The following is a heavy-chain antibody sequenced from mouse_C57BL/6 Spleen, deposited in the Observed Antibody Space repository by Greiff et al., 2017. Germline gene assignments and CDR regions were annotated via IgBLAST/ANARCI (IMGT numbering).Heavy chain of an antibody. Sequence: VKVVESGAELVRPGASVTLSCKASGYTFTDYEMHWVKQTPVHGLEWIGAIDPETGGTAYNQKFKGKAILTADKSSSTAYMERRSLASEDSAVFYSTSKDYDPFGYWGKRTLVTVS. CDR1: GYTFTDYE. V-gene: IGHV1-15*01. D-gene: IGHD2-4*01. J-gene: IGHJ3*01. CDR3: TSKDYDPFGY. CDR2: IDPETGGT.